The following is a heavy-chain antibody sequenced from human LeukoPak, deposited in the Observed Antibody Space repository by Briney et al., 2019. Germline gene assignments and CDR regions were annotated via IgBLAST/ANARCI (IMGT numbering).Heavy chain of an antibody. CDR2: ISSSSSTI. Sequence: GGSLRLSCAASGFTFSSYSMNWVRQAPGKGLEWVSYISSSSSTIYYADSVKGRFTISRDNAKNSLYLQMNSLRAEDTAVYYCARDYSSGWYVRFDYWGQGTLVTVSS. D-gene: IGHD6-19*01. V-gene: IGHV3-48*01. CDR3: ARDYSSGWYVRFDY. J-gene: IGHJ4*02. CDR1: GFTFSSYS.